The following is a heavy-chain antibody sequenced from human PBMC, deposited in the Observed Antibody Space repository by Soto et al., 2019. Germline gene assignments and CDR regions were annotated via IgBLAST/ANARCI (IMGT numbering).Heavy chain of an antibody. CDR2: ISFDGNNK. J-gene: IGHJ4*02. CDR3: AKDGYYYGSGEGDFYFGY. CDR1: GFTFSSYA. V-gene: IGHV3-30*18. Sequence: GGSLRLSCAASGFTFSSYAMHWVRQAPGKGLEWVAVISFDGNNKYYADSVKGRFTISRDNSKITLYLQMNSLRAEDTAVYYCAKDGYYYGSGEGDFYFGYWGQGTLVTVSS. D-gene: IGHD3-10*01.